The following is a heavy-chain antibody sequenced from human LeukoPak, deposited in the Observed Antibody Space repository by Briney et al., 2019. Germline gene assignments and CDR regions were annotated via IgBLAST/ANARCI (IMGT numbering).Heavy chain of an antibody. CDR1: GYTFSSYY. CDR3: ARELNSSSRLLDS. J-gene: IGHJ4*02. CDR2: INPSVGST. Sequence: GASVKVSCKASGYTFSSYYMHWVRQAPGQGLEWMGIINPSVGSTSHAQKFQGRVTMTRDMSTSTVYMELSSLRSEDTAVYYCARELNSSSRLLDSWGQGTLVTVSS. V-gene: IGHV1-46*01. D-gene: IGHD6-6*01.